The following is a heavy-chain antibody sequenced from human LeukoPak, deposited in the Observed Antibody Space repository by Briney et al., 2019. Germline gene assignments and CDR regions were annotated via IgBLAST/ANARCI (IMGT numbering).Heavy chain of an antibody. Sequence: ASVKLSCKASGYTFTSYGISWVRQHPGQGLEWMGCISAYNGNTNYAQKLQGRVTMTTDTYTSTAYMELRSLRSDDTAVYYCARDHEGYDSPLVAFDIWGQGTMVTVSS. J-gene: IGHJ3*02. CDR3: ARDHEGYDSPLVAFDI. CDR1: GYTFTSYG. D-gene: IGHD3-22*01. V-gene: IGHV1-18*01. CDR2: ISAYNGNT.